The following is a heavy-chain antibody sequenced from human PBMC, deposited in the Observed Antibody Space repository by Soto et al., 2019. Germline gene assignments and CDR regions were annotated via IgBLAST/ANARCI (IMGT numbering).Heavy chain of an antibody. CDR3: ASPSVADAFDV. CDR2: INSDGSVT. J-gene: IGHJ3*01. V-gene: IGHV3-74*01. CDR1: GFTFSDYW. D-gene: IGHD2-21*01. Sequence: EVQLVESGGGLVQPGGSLRLSCVVSGFTFSDYWMHWVRQAPGKGLVWVSRINSDGSVTSYADSVMGRFSISRDNAKNTFYLQLNSLRAEDTAVYYCASPSVADAFDVWGQGTTVSVSS.